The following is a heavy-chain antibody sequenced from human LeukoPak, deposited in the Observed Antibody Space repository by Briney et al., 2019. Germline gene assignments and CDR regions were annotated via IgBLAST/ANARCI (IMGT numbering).Heavy chain of an antibody. J-gene: IGHJ4*02. CDR3: ARDVVPAAMRGLDY. Sequence: PGGSLRLSCAASGFTFSSYSMNWVRQAPGKGLEWVSYISSSSSTIYYADSVKGRFTISRDNAKNSLYLQMNSLRAEDTAVYYCARDVVPAAMRGLDYWGQGTLVTVSS. CDR1: GFTFSSYS. D-gene: IGHD2-2*01. CDR2: ISSSSSTI. V-gene: IGHV3-48*01.